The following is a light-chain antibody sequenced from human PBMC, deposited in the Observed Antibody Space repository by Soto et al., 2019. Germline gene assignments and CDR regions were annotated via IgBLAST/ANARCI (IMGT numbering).Light chain of an antibody. CDR1: QNISVW. Sequence: DIQMTQSPSTLSASVGDGVTITCRASQNISVWLAWYQQRPGKAPKFLIYDASNLETGVSSRCSGSGSGTEFPLPIRSLQPDDFATYYGQQYDSSSPTFGQGPKLEIK. J-gene: IGKJ2*01. CDR2: DAS. V-gene: IGKV1-5*01. CDR3: QQYDSSSPT.